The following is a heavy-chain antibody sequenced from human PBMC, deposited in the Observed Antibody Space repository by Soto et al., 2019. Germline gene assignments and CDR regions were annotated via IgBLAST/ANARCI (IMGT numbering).Heavy chain of an antibody. Sequence: QVHLVQSGAEVKKPGSSVKVSCKASGDTSGNFAMTWVRQAPGQGLEWMGGIIPIFGTTNSAQKFQGRVTFTADKSARTAYMELDSLTSEDTAVYYCATDSGQYQSSGQSWLDPWGQGTLITVSS. V-gene: IGHV1-69*06. D-gene: IGHD2-15*01. CDR2: IIPIFGTT. CDR3: ATDSGQYQSSGQSWLDP. CDR1: GDTSGNFA. J-gene: IGHJ5*02.